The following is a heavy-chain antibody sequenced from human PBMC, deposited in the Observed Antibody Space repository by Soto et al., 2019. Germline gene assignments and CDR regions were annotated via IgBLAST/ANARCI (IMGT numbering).Heavy chain of an antibody. CDR3: ARGDPLLWFGEKVYYGMDV. V-gene: IGHV4-59*01. Sequence: QVQLQESGPGLVKPSETLSLTCTVSGGSISSYYWSWIRQPPGKGLEWIGYIYYSGSTNYNPSLKSRVTISVDTSTTQSSLKLSSVTAADTAVYYCARGDPLLWFGEKVYYGMDVWGQGTTVTVSS. CDR1: GGSISSYY. CDR2: IYYSGST. D-gene: IGHD3-10*01. J-gene: IGHJ6*02.